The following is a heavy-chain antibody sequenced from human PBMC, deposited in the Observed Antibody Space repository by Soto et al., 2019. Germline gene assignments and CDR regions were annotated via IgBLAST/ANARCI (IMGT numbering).Heavy chain of an antibody. Sequence: QVQLVQSGAEVKKPWASVKVSCKASGYTFTAYYMHWLRQAPGQGLEWMGWINPNSGGTNYAQRFQGRVTVTNDTSISTTYMELSSLGSDDTAVYYCARGDFDRSGNYNAGWFAPWGHGTLVTVSS. J-gene: IGHJ5*02. CDR1: GYTFTAYY. D-gene: IGHD3-22*01. CDR2: INPNSGGT. V-gene: IGHV1-2*02. CDR3: ARGDFDRSGNYNAGWFAP.